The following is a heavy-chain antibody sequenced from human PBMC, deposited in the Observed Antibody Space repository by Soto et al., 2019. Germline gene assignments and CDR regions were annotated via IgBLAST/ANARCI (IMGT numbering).Heavy chain of an antibody. CDR1: GGSISSGGYY. Sequence: SETLSLTCTVSGGSISSGGYYWSWIRQHPGKGLEWIGYIYYSGSTYYNPSLKSRVTISVDTSKNQFSLKLSSVTAADTAVYYCARQKGYYGSGSYRTYYYMDVWGKGTTVTVSS. J-gene: IGHJ6*03. CDR3: ARQKGYYGSGSYRTYYYMDV. V-gene: IGHV4-31*03. CDR2: IYYSGST. D-gene: IGHD3-10*01.